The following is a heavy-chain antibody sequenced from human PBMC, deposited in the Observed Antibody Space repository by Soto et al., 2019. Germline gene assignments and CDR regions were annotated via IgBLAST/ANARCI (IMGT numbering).Heavy chain of an antibody. J-gene: IGHJ4*02. CDR2: INHSGST. Sequence: SETLSLTCAVYGGSFSGYYWSWIRQPPGKGLEWIGEINHSGSTNYNPSLKSRVTISVDTSKNQFSLKLSSVTAADTAVYYCARAHKVARVMGLDYWGQGTLVTVSS. D-gene: IGHD2-8*01. CDR1: GGSFSGYY. V-gene: IGHV4-34*01. CDR3: ARAHKVARVMGLDY.